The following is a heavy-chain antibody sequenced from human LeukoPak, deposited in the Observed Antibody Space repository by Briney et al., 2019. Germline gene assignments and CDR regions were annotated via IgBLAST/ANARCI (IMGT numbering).Heavy chain of an antibody. V-gene: IGHV4-4*07. CDR2: IYTSGST. D-gene: IGHD6-6*01. CDR1: GGSISSYY. J-gene: IGHJ4*02. CDR3: ARVSSSSGLRKLYYFDY. Sequence: SETLSLTCPVSGGSISSYYWSWIRQPAGKGLEWIGRIYTSGSTNYNPSLKSRVTMSVDTSKNQFSLKLSSVTAADTAVYYCARVSSSSGLRKLYYFDYWGQGTLVTVSS.